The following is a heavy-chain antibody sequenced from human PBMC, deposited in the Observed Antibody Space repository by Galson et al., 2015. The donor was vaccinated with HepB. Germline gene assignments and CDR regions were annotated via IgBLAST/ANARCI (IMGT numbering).Heavy chain of an antibody. CDR2: IYSGGPA. Sequence: SGFTVSKSYVSWVRQAPGTGLEWLSVIYSGGPAFYADSAQGRFTISRDTSKNTVYLQMRSLRAEDTAVYYCASPFCIGGNCYPLWYWGQGTLVTVSS. J-gene: IGHJ4*02. CDR3: ASPFCIGGNCYPLWY. V-gene: IGHV3-53*01. CDR1: GFTVSKSY. D-gene: IGHD2-15*01.